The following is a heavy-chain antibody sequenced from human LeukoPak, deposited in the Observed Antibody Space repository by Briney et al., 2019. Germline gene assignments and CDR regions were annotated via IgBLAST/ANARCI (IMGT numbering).Heavy chain of an antibody. CDR3: ARDRGYSTFDY. CDR2: MKEDGGEI. D-gene: IGHD3-10*01. V-gene: IGHV3-7*01. CDR1: GITFNNYW. Sequence: PGGSLRLSCAASGITFNNYWMAWVRQAPGKGLEWVANMKEDGGEINYVDSVEGRFTISRDNARNLLYLQMNSLTVDDTAMYFCARDRGYSTFDYWGQGTLVTVSS. J-gene: IGHJ4*02.